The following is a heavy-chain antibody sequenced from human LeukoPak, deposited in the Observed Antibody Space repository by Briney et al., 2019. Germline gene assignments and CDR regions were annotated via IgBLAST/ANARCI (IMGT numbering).Heavy chain of an antibody. J-gene: IGHJ4*02. Sequence: GASVKVSCKASGYTFTSYYMHWVRQAPGQGLEWMGIINPSGGSTSYAQKFQGRVTMTRDTSTSTVYMELSSLRSEDTAVYYCATAERSDSSGYYSTYYFDYWGQGTLVTVSS. CDR3: ATAERSDSSGYYSTYYFDY. CDR1: GYTFTSYY. V-gene: IGHV1-46*01. D-gene: IGHD3-22*01. CDR2: INPSGGST.